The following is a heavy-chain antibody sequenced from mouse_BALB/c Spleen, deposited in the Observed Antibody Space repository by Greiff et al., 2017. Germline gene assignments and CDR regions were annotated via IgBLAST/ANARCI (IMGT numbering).Heavy chain of an antibody. D-gene: IGHD4-1*02. CDR1: GFTFSDYY. Sequence: EVKVEESGGGLVKPGGSLTLSCAASGFTFSDYYMYWVRQTPEKRLEWVATISDGGSYTYYPDSVKGRFTISRDNAKNNLYLQMSSLKSEDTAMYYCAREHDNWEAMDDWGQGTSVTVSS. CDR2: ISDGGSYT. J-gene: IGHJ4*01. V-gene: IGHV5-4*02. CDR3: AREHDNWEAMDD.